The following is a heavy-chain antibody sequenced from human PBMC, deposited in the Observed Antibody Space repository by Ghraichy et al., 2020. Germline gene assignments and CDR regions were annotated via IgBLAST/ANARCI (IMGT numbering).Heavy chain of an antibody. CDR1: GGSISTSSYY. Sequence: ETLSLTCTVSGGSISTSSYYWGWIRQPPGKGLEWIGTIYYTGNTDYNPSLKSRVTISVDTSKNQFSLKLSSVTAADTAVYHCARRHSSSWYWFDPWGQGTLVTVSS. J-gene: IGHJ5*02. V-gene: IGHV4-39*01. D-gene: IGHD6-13*01. CDR3: ARRHSSSWYWFDP. CDR2: IYYTGNT.